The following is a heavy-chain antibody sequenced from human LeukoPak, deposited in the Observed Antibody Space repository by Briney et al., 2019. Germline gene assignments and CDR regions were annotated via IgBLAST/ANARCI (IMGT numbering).Heavy chain of an antibody. J-gene: IGHJ4*02. Sequence: ASVKVSCKVSGYTLTELSMHWVRQAPGKGLEWMGWINPNSGGTNYAQKFQGRVTMTRDTSISTAYMELSRLRSDDTAVYYCARDLTSGELPGDDYWGQGTLVTVSS. CDR2: INPNSGGT. D-gene: IGHD1-26*01. V-gene: IGHV1-2*02. CDR1: GYTLTELS. CDR3: ARDLTSGELPGDDY.